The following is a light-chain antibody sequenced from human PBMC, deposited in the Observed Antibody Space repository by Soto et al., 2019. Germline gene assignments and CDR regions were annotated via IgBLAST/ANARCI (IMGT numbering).Light chain of an antibody. CDR1: QGISSY. J-gene: IGKJ4*01. V-gene: IGKV1-9*01. CDR3: QQLNSYPRSLT. CDR2: AAS. Sequence: DIQLTQSPSFLSASVGDRVTITCRASQGISSYLAWYQQKPGKAPKLLIYAASTLQSGVPSRFSGSGSGTELTLTISSLQPEDFATYYCQQLNSYPRSLTFGGGTKVEIK.